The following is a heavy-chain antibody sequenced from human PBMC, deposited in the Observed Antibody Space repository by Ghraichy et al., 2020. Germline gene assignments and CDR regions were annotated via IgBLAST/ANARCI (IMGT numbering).Heavy chain of an antibody. CDR3: AREVAGIAAAGTFLGNY. V-gene: IGHV3-7*01. CDR2: IKQDGSEK. CDR1: GFTFSYYW. D-gene: IGHD6-13*01. Sequence: GGSLRLSCAASGFTFSYYWMNWVRQAPGKGLEWVANIKQDGSEKYYVDSVKGRFTISRDNAKNSLYLQMNSLRAEDTAVYYCAREVAGIAAAGTFLGNYWGQGTLVTVSS. J-gene: IGHJ4*02.